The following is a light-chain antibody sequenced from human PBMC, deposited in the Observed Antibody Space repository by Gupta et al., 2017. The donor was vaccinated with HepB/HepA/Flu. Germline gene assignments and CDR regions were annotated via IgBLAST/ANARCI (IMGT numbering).Light chain of an antibody. CDR3: QQCDSTPGT. CDR1: QSISSY. Sequence: DIQMTQSPSSLSASVGDRVTITCRASQSISSYLNWYQQKPGKVPKLLIYAASRGKSGVPSRFSGSGSGTDFTLTISSLQPEDFANYYCQQCDSTPGTFGPGTXEEIK. J-gene: IGKJ1*01. V-gene: IGKV1-39*01. CDR2: AAS.